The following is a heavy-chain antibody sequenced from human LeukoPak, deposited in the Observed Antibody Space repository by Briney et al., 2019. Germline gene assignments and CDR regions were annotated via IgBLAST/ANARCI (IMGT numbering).Heavy chain of an antibody. CDR3: AGNEGYSYGQYYFDY. Sequence: GASVKVSCKASGYTFTSYGISWVRQAPGQGLEWMGWISAYNGNTNYAQKLQGRVTMTTDTSTSTAYMELSSLRSEDTAVYYCAGNEGYSYGQYYFDYWGQGTLVTVSS. J-gene: IGHJ4*02. CDR1: GYTFTSYG. V-gene: IGHV1-18*01. CDR2: ISAYNGNT. D-gene: IGHD5-18*01.